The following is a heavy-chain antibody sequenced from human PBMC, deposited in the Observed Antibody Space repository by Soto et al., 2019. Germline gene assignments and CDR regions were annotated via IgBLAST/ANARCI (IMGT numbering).Heavy chain of an antibody. J-gene: IGHJ5*02. Sequence: SETLSLTCTVSGGSISSGGCYWSWIRQHPGKGLEWIGYTYYSGSTFYNPSLKSRVTISVDTSKNQFSLKLSSVTAADTAVYYCARARTSIAAAGRVSWFDPWGQGTLVTVSS. D-gene: IGHD6-13*01. CDR3: ARARTSIAAAGRVSWFDP. V-gene: IGHV4-31*03. CDR2: TYYSGST. CDR1: GGSISSGGCY.